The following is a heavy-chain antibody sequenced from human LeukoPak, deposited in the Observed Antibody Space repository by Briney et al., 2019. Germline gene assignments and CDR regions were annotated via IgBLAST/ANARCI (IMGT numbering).Heavy chain of an antibody. V-gene: IGHV4-34*01. CDR3: ARDIWYSSSWYLDY. CDR1: GGSFSGYY. Sequence: SETLSLTCAVYGGSFSGYYWSWIRQPPGKGLEWIGEINHSGSTNYNPSLKSRVTISVDTSKNQFSLKLSSVTAADTAVYYCARDIWYSSSWYLDYWGQGTLVTVSS. D-gene: IGHD6-13*01. J-gene: IGHJ4*02. CDR2: INHSGST.